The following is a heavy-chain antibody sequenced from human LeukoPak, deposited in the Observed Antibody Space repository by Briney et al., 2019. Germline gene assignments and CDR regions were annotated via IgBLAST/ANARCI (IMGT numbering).Heavy chain of an antibody. CDR2: IYHSGST. D-gene: IGHD2-15*01. V-gene: IGHV4-30-2*01. CDR3: ASYRLYVNGAFDI. Sequence: PSQTLSLTCAVSGGSINIGGYSWSWLRQPPGKGLDWIGDIYHSGSTYYNPSLKSRVTISVDRSKNQFSLKLSSVTAPDTAVYYCASYRLYVNGAFDIWGQGTIVTVSS. J-gene: IGHJ3*02. CDR1: GGSINIGGYS.